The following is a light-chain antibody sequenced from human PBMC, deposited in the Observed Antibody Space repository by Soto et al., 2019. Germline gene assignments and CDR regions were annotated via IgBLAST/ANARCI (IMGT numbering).Light chain of an antibody. Sequence: EIVLTQSPATLSLSPGERATLSCRASQSVSSIYVAWYHQKPGQAPRLLIYGASTRATGIPARFSGSGSGTEFTLTISSLQSEDFAVYYCQQYNNWPPITFGQGTPLEI. V-gene: IGKV3-15*01. CDR2: GAS. CDR3: QQYNNWPPIT. J-gene: IGKJ5*01. CDR1: QSVSSI.